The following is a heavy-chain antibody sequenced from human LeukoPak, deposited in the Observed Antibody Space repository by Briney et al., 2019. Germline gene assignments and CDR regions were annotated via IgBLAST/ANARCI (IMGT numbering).Heavy chain of an antibody. J-gene: IGHJ4*02. CDR1: GFTFSNYA. V-gene: IGHV3-23*01. CDR3: AKGRGYGSGSYSLDY. Sequence: PGGSLRLSCVASGFTFSNYAMSWVRQAPGKGLEWVSAIPVNGGSTYYADSVKGRFTISRGNFKNTLYLQMNSLRAEDTAVYYCAKGRGYGSGSYSLDYWGQGTLVTVSS. CDR2: IPVNGGST. D-gene: IGHD3-10*01.